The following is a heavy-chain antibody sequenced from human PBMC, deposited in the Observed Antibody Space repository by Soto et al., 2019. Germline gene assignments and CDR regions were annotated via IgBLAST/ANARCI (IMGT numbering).Heavy chain of an antibody. J-gene: IGHJ6*02. D-gene: IGHD1-1*01. Sequence: QVQLVESGGGVVQPGRSLRLFCAASGFTLSKFVMHWVRQAPGKGLDWLAVTSNDGINTYYAASVKGRFTISRDNSMNMGYLQMNSLRDEDTALYYCARGNLDVWGQGTTVTVSS. V-gene: IGHV3-30*01. CDR3: ARGNLDV. CDR2: TSNDGINT. CDR1: GFTLSKFV.